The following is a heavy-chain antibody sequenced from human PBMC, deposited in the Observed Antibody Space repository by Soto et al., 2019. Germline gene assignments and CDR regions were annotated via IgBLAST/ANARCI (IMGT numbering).Heavy chain of an antibody. CDR2: VHYSGST. J-gene: IGHJ4*02. Sequence: QVQLQESGPGLVKPSETLSLTCVVSGGSISSHYWSWIRQPPGSGLEWIGFVHYSGSTNYSPSPKSRVTMSVDTSKNQFSLNLTSVTAADTAFYFCARRDYSTASLGPFDYWGQGVLVTVSS. CDR1: GGSISSHY. CDR3: ARRDYSTASLGPFDY. D-gene: IGHD6-6*01. V-gene: IGHV4-59*11.